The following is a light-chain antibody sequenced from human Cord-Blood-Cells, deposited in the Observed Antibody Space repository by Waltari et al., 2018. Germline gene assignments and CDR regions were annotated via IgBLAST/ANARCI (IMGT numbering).Light chain of an antibody. CDR3: QQDNNWPPARA. Sequence: EIVMTQTPATLSVSPGDRATPPCRPSQSVSSNLAWYHQKPGQPPRPLIYGASTRATGIPARLSGSGFGTEFTHTNSSLQSEGIGVYYCQQDNNWPPARAFDQGTKVEIK. CDR1: QSVSSN. CDR2: GAS. V-gene: IGKV3-15*01. J-gene: IGKJ1*01.